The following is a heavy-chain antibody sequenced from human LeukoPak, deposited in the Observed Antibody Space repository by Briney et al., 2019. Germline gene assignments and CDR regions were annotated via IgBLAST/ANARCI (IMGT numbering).Heavy chain of an antibody. D-gene: IGHD3-22*01. Sequence: ASVKVSCKASGGTISSYVFSWVRQAPGQGLERMGWISGYNGDTKFAQKFQGRVTITTDKSTTTASMELRSLRSDDTAVYFCAREYYYDTSGYYSAYYNYGMDVWGQGTTVTVSS. V-gene: IGHV1-18*01. CDR2: ISGYNGDT. CDR1: GGTISSYV. CDR3: AREYYYDTSGYYSAYYNYGMDV. J-gene: IGHJ6*02.